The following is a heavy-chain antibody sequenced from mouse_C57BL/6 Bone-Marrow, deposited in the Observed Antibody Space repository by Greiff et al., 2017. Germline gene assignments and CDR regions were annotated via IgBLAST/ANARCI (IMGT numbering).Heavy chain of an antibody. Sequence: EVQLQQSGPELVKPGASVKISCKASGYSFTGYYMNWVKQSPGQGLEWIGEINPRTGGTTYNQKFKGKATMTVDKSSSTAYMQLSSLTSEDSAVYYCAREGRRIFAYWGQGTLVTVSA. J-gene: IGHJ3*01. V-gene: IGHV1-42*01. CDR3: AREGRRIFAY. CDR2: INPRTGGT. CDR1: GYSFTGYY.